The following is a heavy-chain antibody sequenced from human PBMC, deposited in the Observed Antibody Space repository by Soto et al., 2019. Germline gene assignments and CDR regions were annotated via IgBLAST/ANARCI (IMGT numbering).Heavy chain of an antibody. V-gene: IGHV3-30*18. J-gene: IGHJ4*02. CDR2: ISYDGTNK. Sequence: PGGSLRLSCGASGFTFGSYGMHWVRQAPGKGLEWVAVISYDGTNKYYADSVKGRFTISRDNSKNTLWLQMNSLRAEDTAVYYCAQVPRYTVTPPDDYWGQGTLVTVSS. D-gene: IGHD4-17*01. CDR1: GFTFGSYG. CDR3: AQVPRYTVTPPDDY.